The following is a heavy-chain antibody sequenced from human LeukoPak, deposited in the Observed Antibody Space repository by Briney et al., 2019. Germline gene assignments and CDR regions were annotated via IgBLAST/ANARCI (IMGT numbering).Heavy chain of an antibody. J-gene: IGHJ4*02. CDR1: GYTFTGYA. CDR2: INPEKRGT. V-gene: IGHV1-2*02. CDR3: AKKVRGPSHPLDF. Sequence: ASVKVSCKASGYTFTGYAIHWVRQAPGQGLEWMGWINPEKRGTGYAHKFQGRVTMTSDTSISTAYMELSSLRSDDTAVYYCAKKVRGPSHPLDFWGQGTPVTVSS. D-gene: IGHD5-12*01.